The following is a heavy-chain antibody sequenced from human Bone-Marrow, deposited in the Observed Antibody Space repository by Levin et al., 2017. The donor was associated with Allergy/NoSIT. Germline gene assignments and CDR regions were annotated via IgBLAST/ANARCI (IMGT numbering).Heavy chain of an antibody. D-gene: IGHD3-22*01. CDR1: GFTFSSYA. Sequence: GESLKISCAASGFTFSSYAMNWVRQAPGKGLEWVSSILGTGASTYYADSVKGRFTISRDNSQNTLYLQMNSLRAEDTAVYYCAKRWGSYYDPSGSYAFEIWDQGTMVTVSS. CDR3: AKRWGSYYDPSGSYAFEI. V-gene: IGHV3-23*01. J-gene: IGHJ3*02. CDR2: ILGTGAST.